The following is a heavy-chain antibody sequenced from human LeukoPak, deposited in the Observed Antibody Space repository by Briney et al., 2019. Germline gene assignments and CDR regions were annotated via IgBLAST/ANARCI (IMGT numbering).Heavy chain of an antibody. D-gene: IGHD4-17*01. Sequence: PGGSLRLSCVASGFTVSSSYMTWVRQAPGKGLEWVANIKQDGTEKYYVDSVKGRFTISRDNGKNSLYLQMNSLRDVDTAVYFCARPTAVTLVDAFNIWGLGTMVTVSS. CDR2: IKQDGTEK. J-gene: IGHJ3*02. CDR3: ARPTAVTLVDAFNI. CDR1: GFTVSSSY. V-gene: IGHV3-7*04.